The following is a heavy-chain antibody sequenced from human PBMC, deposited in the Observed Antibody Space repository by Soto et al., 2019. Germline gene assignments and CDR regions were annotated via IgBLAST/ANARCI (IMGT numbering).Heavy chain of an antibody. J-gene: IGHJ4*02. D-gene: IGHD3-10*01. Sequence: GGSLRLSCAASGFTFSTYAMSWVRQAPGKGLEWVSAISGSGSSRYYADSAKGRFTISRDNSKNTLFLQLNSLRAEDTAVYYCAKELLRLGESLERYFDYWGQGTLVTVSS. CDR2: ISGSGSSR. CDR3: AKELLRLGESLERYFDY. CDR1: GFTFSTYA. V-gene: IGHV3-23*01.